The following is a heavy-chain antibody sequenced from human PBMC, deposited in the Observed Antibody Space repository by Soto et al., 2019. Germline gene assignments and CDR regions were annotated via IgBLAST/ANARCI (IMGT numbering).Heavy chain of an antibody. V-gene: IGHV1-69*13. CDR1: GGTFSNYP. CDR3: ATEVRYYDFWSGIGWFDP. Sequence: SVKVSCKASGGTFSNYPISWVRQAPGQGLEWMGGIIPIFGTVNYAQKFQGRVTITADESTSTAYMELSSLRSEDTAVYYCATEVRYYDFWSGIGWFDPWGQGTLVTVSS. D-gene: IGHD3-3*01. CDR2: IIPIFGTV. J-gene: IGHJ5*02.